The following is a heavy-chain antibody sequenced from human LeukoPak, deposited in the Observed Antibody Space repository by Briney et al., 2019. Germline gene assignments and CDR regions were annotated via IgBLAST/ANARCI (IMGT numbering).Heavy chain of an antibody. CDR3: AKAGSSWYLYY. Sequence: QPGRSLRLSCAASGFTFSSYGMHWVRQAPGKGLEWVAVISYDGSNKYYADSVKGRFTISRDNSKNTLYLQMNSLRAEDTAVYYCAKAGSSWYLYYWGQGTLVTVSS. CDR2: ISYDGSNK. J-gene: IGHJ4*02. CDR1: GFTFSSYG. D-gene: IGHD6-13*01. V-gene: IGHV3-30*18.